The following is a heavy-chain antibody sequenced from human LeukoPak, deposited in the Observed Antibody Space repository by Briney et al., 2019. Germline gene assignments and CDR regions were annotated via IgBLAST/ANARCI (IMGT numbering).Heavy chain of an antibody. CDR1: GGSISSGDYY. V-gene: IGHV4-30-4*01. D-gene: IGHD6-13*01. Sequence: SQTLSLTCTVSGGSISSGDYYWSWIRQPPGKGLEWIGYIYYSGSTYYNPSLKSRVTISVDTSKNQFSLKLSSVTAADTAVYYCAREELGSSFLPVAFDYWGQGTLVTVSS. J-gene: IGHJ4*02. CDR3: AREELGSSFLPVAFDY. CDR2: IYYSGST.